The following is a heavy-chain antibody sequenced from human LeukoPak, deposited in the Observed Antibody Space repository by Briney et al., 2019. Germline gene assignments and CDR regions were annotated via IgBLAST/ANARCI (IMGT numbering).Heavy chain of an antibody. D-gene: IGHD3-10*02. V-gene: IGHV3-53*01. CDR1: GGSISSDY. CDR3: AKDLHYYVAMDV. Sequence: ETLSLTCTVSGGSISSDYWSWIRQPPGKGLEWVSSIGSDSKTHYSESVKGRFAISRDNSKSTLFLQMNSLRAEDTALYYCAKDLHYYVAMDVWGQGTAVTVSS. J-gene: IGHJ6*02. CDR2: IGSDSKT.